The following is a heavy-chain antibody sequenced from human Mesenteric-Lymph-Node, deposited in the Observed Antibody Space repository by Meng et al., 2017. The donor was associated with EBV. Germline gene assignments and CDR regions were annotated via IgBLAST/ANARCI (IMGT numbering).Heavy chain of an antibody. J-gene: IGHJ1*01. CDR2: ISSTSTYM. V-gene: IGHV3-21*02. D-gene: IGHD3-10*01. CDR1: GFIFSTYS. CDR3: ARVTAMIRGVNDV. Sequence: EVQLVESGGGLVKPGGSLILSGAASGFIFSTYSMNWVRQVPGKGLEWVSFISSTSTYMYYADSLRGRFTISRDNAKNSLYLQMNSLRAEDTAVYYCARVTAMIRGVNDVWGQGTLVTVS.